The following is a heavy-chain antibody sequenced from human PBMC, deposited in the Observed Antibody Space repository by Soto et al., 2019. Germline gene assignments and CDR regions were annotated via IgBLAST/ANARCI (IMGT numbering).Heavy chain of an antibody. D-gene: IGHD3-16*01. V-gene: IGHV1-69*18. Sequence: QVQLVQSGAELKTPGSSVKVSCKTSGGTFDNSGFNWVRQAPGQGLEWMGRIIPLFGTPKYAQRFQGRVTITADASTATAFMELSNLRSEDTAVYFCATDWGSGWDEGRGNWGQGTLVSVSS. CDR1: GGTFDNSG. J-gene: IGHJ4*02. CDR2: IIPLFGTP. CDR3: ATDWGSGWDEGRGN.